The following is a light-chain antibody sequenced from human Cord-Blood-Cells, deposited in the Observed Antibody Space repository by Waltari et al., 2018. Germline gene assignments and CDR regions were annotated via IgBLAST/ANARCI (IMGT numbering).Light chain of an antibody. CDR1: QSISSY. CDR3: QQSYSTPPT. V-gene: IGKV1-39*01. J-gene: IGKJ1*01. CDR2: AAS. Sequence: DIQMTQSPSSLSASVGARVTITFRASQSISSYLNWYQQKPGKAPKLLIYAASSLQSGVPSRFSGSGSGTDFTLTISSLQPEDFATYYCQQSYSTPPTFGQGTKVEIK.